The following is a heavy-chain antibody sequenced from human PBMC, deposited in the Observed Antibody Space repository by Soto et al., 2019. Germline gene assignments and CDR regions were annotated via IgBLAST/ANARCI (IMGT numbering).Heavy chain of an antibody. V-gene: IGHV1-2*02. CDR2: INPNSGAT. J-gene: IGHJ3*01. D-gene: IGHD2-15*01. CDR1: GDGFTGCY. CDR3: ARGSGQVHLAFDF. Sequence: VQVSWESCGDGFTGCYSQWLRQAPGQGLEWMGWINPNSGATIYAQKFQGRVTLTRDTSISTAPVEVTRLKPADTADYSCARGSGQVHLAFDFWGPGTGVTVSS.